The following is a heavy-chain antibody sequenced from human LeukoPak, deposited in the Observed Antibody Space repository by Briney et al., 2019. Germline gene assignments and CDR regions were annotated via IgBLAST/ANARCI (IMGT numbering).Heavy chain of an antibody. CDR2: ISAYNGNT. CDR3: ARAAYYYDSTGYSDDAFDI. J-gene: IGHJ3*02. D-gene: IGHD3-22*01. V-gene: IGHV1-18*01. Sequence: ASVKVSCKASGYTFTSYGISWVRQAPGQGLEWMGWISAYNGNTNYVQKLQGRVTMTTDTSTRTAYMELRSLGSDDTAVYYCARAAYYYDSTGYSDDAFDIWGQGTMVTVSS. CDR1: GYTFTSYG.